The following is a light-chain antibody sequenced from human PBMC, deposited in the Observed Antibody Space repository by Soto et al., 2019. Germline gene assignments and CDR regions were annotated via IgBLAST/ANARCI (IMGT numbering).Light chain of an antibody. Sequence: QSALTQPASVSGSLGQWITISCTGTSSDVGGYNYVSWYQHHPGKAPKLIIYQVYSRPSGVSNRFSGSKFGNTASLTISGPQAEDGVYYYSPSYTRPPSFGVLGGGT. CDR3: PSYTRPPSFGV. CDR2: QVY. V-gene: IGLV2-14*01. J-gene: IGLJ3*02. CDR1: SSDVGGYNY.